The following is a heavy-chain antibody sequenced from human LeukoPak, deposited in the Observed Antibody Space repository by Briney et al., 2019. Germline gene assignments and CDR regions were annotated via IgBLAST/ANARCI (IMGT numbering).Heavy chain of an antibody. J-gene: IGHJ5*02. CDR2: ISAYNGNT. CDR1: GYTFTSYG. V-gene: IGHV1-18*04. Sequence: GASVTVSCKASGYTFTSYGISWVRQAPGQGLEWMGWISAYNGNTNCAQKLQGRVTMTIDTSTSTAYMELRSLRSDDTAVYYCARLEFGELLPNWFDPWGQGTLVTVSS. D-gene: IGHD3-10*01. CDR3: ARLEFGELLPNWFDP.